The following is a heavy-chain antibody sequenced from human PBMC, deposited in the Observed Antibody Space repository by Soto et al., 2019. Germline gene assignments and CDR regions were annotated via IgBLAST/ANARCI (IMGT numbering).Heavy chain of an antibody. CDR3: ARELSGSWYNWFDP. CDR1: GFSVSSNS. J-gene: IGHJ5*02. Sequence: EMQLVESGGGWIQPGESLRLSCAASGFSVSSNSMNWVRQAPGKGLEWVSVIHSDVTTYFADSVKGRFIISRDNSKNMLYLQMNSLRAEDTAIYCGARELSGSWYNWFDPWGQGTLVTVSS. V-gene: IGHV3-53*01. CDR2: IHSDVTT. D-gene: IGHD6-13*01.